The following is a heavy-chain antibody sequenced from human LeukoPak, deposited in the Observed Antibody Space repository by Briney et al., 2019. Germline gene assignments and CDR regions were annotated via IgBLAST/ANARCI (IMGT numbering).Heavy chain of an antibody. D-gene: IGHD3-10*01. CDR2: IYYSGST. V-gene: IGHV4-39*01. J-gene: IGHJ6*03. CDR3: ARLAGFGARGPNPDINYYYYYMDV. CDR1: GASISSSSYY. Sequence: SETLSLTCTVSGASISSSSYYWSWIRQPPGKGLEWIGSIYYSGSTYYNPSLKSRVTISVDTSKNHFSLKLSSVTAADTAVYYCARLAGFGARGPNPDINYYYYYMDVWGKGTTVTVSS.